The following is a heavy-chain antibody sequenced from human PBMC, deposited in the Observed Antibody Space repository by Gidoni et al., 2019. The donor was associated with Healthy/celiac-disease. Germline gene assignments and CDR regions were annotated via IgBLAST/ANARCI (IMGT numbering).Heavy chain of an antibody. J-gene: IGHJ4*02. Sequence: EVQLLESGGGLVQPGGSLRLSCSASGFPFSSYAMSWVRQAPGKGLEWVSAISGSGGSTYYADSVKGRFTISRDNSKNTLYLQMNSLRAEDTAVYYCAKELGGGWYVSYDYWGQGTLVTVSS. V-gene: IGHV3-23*01. D-gene: IGHD6-19*01. CDR1: GFPFSSYA. CDR2: ISGSGGST. CDR3: AKELGGGWYVSYDY.